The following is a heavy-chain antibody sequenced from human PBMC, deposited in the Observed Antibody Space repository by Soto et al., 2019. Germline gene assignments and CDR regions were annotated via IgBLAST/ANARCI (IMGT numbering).Heavy chain of an antibody. J-gene: IGHJ4*02. CDR2: RYYSEST. D-gene: IGHD2-15*01. CDR3: ARTRCSGGSCYSWSLDY. Sequence: SETLSLTCTVSGGSITTGGYYWSWIRQLPGKGLEWIGHRYYSESTYYNPSLKSRVSISIDTSKNQFSLKLSFVTAADTAMYYCARTRCSGGSCYSWSLDYWGQGTPVTVSS. V-gene: IGHV4-31*03. CDR1: GGSITTGGYY.